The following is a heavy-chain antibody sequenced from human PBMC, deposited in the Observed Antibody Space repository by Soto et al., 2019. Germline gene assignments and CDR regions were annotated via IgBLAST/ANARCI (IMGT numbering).Heavy chain of an antibody. CDR3: AHFMITFGGVIELSDY. V-gene: IGHV2-5*01. D-gene: IGHD3-16*02. CDR1: GFSLSTSGVG. CDR2: IYWNDDK. Sequence: SGPTLVNPTQTLTLTCTFSGFSLSTSGVGVGWIRQPPGKALEWLALIYWNDDKRYSPSLKSRLTITKDTSKNQVVLTMTNMDPVDTATYYCAHFMITFGGVIELSDYWGQGTLVTVSS. J-gene: IGHJ4*02.